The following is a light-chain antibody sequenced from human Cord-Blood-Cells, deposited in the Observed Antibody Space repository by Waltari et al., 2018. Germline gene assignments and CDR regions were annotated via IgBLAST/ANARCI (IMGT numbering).Light chain of an antibody. J-gene: IGLJ2*01. V-gene: IGLV3-1*01. Sequence: SYELTQPLSVSVSPGQTASITCAGEKWGAKYACWYQQMPGQSPVLVIYQDSKRPSGIPGRFSGSSSGNTATLTISGTQAMDEADYYCQAWDSSTVLFGGGTKLTVL. CDR2: QDS. CDR3: QAWDSSTVL. CDR1: KWGAKY.